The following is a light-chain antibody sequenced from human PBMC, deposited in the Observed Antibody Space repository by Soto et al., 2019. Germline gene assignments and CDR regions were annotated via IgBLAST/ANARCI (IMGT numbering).Light chain of an antibody. V-gene: IGKV1-5*03. CDR1: QSISAW. Sequence: DIQMTQSPSTLSASVGARVTITCRASQSISAWLAWYQQKPGKAPKLLIYKASNVERGVPSRFSGSGSGTEFTLTISSLQPDDFANYYCQQYHSYPLTVGQGTRLE. CDR3: QQYHSYPLT. CDR2: KAS. J-gene: IGKJ5*01.